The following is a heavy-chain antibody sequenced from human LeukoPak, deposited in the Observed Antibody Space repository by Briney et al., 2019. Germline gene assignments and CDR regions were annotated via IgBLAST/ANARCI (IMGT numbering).Heavy chain of an antibody. CDR2: INHSGST. Sequence: SETLSLTCAAYVGSFSGYYWSWIRQPPRKGLEWIGEINHSGSTNYNSSLKSRVTISVDTSRNQFSLKLSSVTAADTAVYYCARGYYGSGSHCCHMDVWGKGTTITVS. CDR3: ARGYYGSGSHCCHMDV. D-gene: IGHD3-10*01. V-gene: IGHV4-34*01. CDR1: VGSFSGYY. J-gene: IGHJ6*03.